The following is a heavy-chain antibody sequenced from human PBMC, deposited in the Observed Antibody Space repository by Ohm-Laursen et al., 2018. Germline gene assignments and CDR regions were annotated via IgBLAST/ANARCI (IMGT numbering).Heavy chain of an antibody. J-gene: IGHJ4*02. D-gene: IGHD1/OR15-1a*01. CDR1: GFTFSDYW. V-gene: IGHV3-7*01. CDR3: ARGSGTPWGLYFDH. CDR2: IKQDGSEK. Sequence: SLRLSCAASGFTFSDYWMSWVRQAPGKGLEWVANIKQDGSEKYFLDSVEGRFTFSRDNAKNSVSLQMNSLRGEDTAVYYCARGSGTPWGLYFDHWGQGALVTVSS.